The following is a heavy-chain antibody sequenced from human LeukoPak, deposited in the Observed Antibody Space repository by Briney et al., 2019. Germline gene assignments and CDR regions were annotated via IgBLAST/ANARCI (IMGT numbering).Heavy chain of an antibody. CDR1: GYTFTNYW. CDR3: ARPLTILRGVVTSSDY. CDR2: IYPGDSDT. V-gene: IGHV5-51*01. J-gene: IGHJ4*02. Sequence: GESLKISCKGSGYTFTNYWIGWVRQMPGKGLEWMGIIYPGDSDTRYSPSFQGQVTISADKSISTAYLQWSSLEASDTAMYYCARPLTILRGVVTSSDYLGQGTLVTVSS. D-gene: IGHD3-10*01.